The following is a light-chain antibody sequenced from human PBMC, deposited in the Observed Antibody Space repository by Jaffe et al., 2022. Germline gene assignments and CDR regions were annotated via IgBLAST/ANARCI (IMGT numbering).Light chain of an antibody. V-gene: IGLV2-14*03. Sequence: QSALTQPASVSGSPGQSITISCTGTSSDVGGYNYVSWYQQHPGKAPKLMIYDVSNRPSGVSNRFSGSKSGNTASLTISGLQAEDEADYYCSSYTSRITLVFGTGTKVTVV. CDR1: SSDVGGYNY. CDR2: DVS. CDR3: SSYTSRITLV. J-gene: IGLJ1*01.